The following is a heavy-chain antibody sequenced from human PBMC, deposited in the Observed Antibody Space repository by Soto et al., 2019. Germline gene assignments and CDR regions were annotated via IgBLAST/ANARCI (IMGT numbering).Heavy chain of an antibody. CDR1: GFTFSSYA. CDR3: AREGVYYDSSGYPSAQYYYYGMDV. CDR2: ISYDGSNK. D-gene: IGHD3-22*01. V-gene: IGHV3-30-3*01. J-gene: IGHJ6*02. Sequence: GGSLRLSCAASGFTFSSYAMHWVRQAPGKGLEWVAVISYDGSNKYYADSVKGRFTISRDNSKNTLYLQMNSLRAEDTAVYYCAREGVYYDSSGYPSAQYYYYGMDVWGQGTTVTVSS.